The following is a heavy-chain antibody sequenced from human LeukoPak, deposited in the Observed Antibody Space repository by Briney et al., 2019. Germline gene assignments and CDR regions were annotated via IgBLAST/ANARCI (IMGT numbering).Heavy chain of an antibody. Sequence: SETLPLTCTVSGYSISSGYYWGWIRQPPGKGLEWIGSIYHSGTTYYNPSLKSRVTISVDTSKNQFSLNLSSVTAADTAVYYCASGDGYNYMEYSFDYWGQGTLVTVSS. CDR2: IYHSGTT. D-gene: IGHD5-24*01. J-gene: IGHJ4*02. V-gene: IGHV4-38-2*02. CDR3: ASGDGYNYMEYSFDY. CDR1: GYSISSGYY.